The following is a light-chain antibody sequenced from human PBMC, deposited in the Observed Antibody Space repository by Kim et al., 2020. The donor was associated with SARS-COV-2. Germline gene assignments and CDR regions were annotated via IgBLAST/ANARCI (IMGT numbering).Light chain of an antibody. J-gene: IGKJ1*01. V-gene: IGKV1-9*01. Sequence: ASVGDRVTITCRASQGISSYLAWYQQKPGKAPNLLIYAASTLQSGVPSRFSGSGSGTEFTLTISSLQPEDFATYYCLQLNSYPRTFGQGTKVDIK. CDR1: QGISSY. CDR2: AAS. CDR3: LQLNSYPRT.